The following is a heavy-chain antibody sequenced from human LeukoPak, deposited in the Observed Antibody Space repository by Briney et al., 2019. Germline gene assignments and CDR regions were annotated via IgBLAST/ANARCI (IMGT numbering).Heavy chain of an antibody. CDR3: ARDNYDNTNWFDP. CDR2: IYTGGTT. D-gene: IGHD3-22*01. J-gene: IGHJ5*02. CDR1: CGSISSYY. V-gene: IGHV4-4*07. Sequence: PSETLSLTCTVSCGSISSYYWSWIRQPAGKGLEWIGRIYTGGTTNYNPSLKSRVTMSVDTSKNQFSLSLSSVTAADTAVYYCARDNYDNTNWFDPWGQGTLVTVSP.